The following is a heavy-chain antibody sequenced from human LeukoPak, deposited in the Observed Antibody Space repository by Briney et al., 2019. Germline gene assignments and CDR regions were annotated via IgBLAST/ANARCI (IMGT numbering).Heavy chain of an antibody. V-gene: IGHV3-23*01. CDR2: ISGSGGST. Sequence: ETLSLTCTVSGGSISSSSYYWGWIRQAPGKGLKWVSAISGSGGSTYYADSVKGRFTISRDNSKNTLYLQMNSLRAEDTAVYYCANLQQALFIVAKAFDIWGQGTMVTVSS. CDR1: GGSISSSSYY. CDR3: ANLQQALFIVAKAFDI. D-gene: IGHD3-16*02. J-gene: IGHJ3*02.